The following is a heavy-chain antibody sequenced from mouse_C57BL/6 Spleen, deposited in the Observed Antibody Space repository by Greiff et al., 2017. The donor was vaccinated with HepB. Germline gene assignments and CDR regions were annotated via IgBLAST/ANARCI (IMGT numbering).Heavy chain of an antibody. D-gene: IGHD2-5*01. V-gene: IGHV2-2*01. CDR1: GFSLTSYG. CDR2: IWSGGST. CDR3: ARAYYSNWGFAY. J-gene: IGHJ3*01. Sequence: VKVVESGPGLVQPSQCLSITCTVSGFSLTSYGVHWVRQSPGKGLEWLGVIWSGGSTDYNAAFISRLSISKDNSKSQVFFKMNSLQADDTAIYYGARAYYSNWGFAYWGQGTPVTVSA.